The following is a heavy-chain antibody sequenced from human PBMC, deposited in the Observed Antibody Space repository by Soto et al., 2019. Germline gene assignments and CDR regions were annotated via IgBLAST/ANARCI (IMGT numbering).Heavy chain of an antibody. CDR2: IYYSGST. V-gene: IGHV4-31*03. D-gene: IGHD3-22*01. CDR3: ARGTYYYESSGYPAYNCFDP. J-gene: IGHJ5*02. CDR1: GGSVSSGGYY. Sequence: SETLSLTCTVSGGSVSSGGYYWSWIRQPPGKGLEWIGYIYYSGSTYYNPSLKSRVTISVDTSKNQFSLKLSSVTAADTAVYYWARGTYYYESSGYPAYNCFDPWGQGTLVTVSS.